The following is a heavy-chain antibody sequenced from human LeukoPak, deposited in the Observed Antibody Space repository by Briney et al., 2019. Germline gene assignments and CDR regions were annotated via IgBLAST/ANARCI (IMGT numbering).Heavy chain of an antibody. D-gene: IGHD5-18*01. Sequence: SETLSLTCTVSGGSISSSSYYWGWIRQPPGKGLEWIGSIYYSGSTYYNPSLKSRVTISVDTSKNQFSLKLSSVTAADTAVYYCARDQYSYGLVDYWGQGTLVTVSS. CDR3: ARDQYSYGLVDY. CDR1: GGSISSSSYY. V-gene: IGHV4-39*07. J-gene: IGHJ4*02. CDR2: IYYSGST.